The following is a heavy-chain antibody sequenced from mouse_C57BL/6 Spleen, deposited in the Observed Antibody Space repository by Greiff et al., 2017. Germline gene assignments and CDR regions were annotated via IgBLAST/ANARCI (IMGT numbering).Heavy chain of an antibody. D-gene: IGHD3-2*02. Sequence: EVQLQQSGPELVKPGASVKISCKASGYTFTDYYMNWVKQSHGKSLEWIGDINPNNGGTSYNQKFKGKATLTVDKSSSTAYMELRSLTSEDSAVYYCARSSTAQATDYWGQGTTLTVSS. J-gene: IGHJ2*01. V-gene: IGHV1-26*01. CDR3: ARSSTAQATDY. CDR2: INPNNGGT. CDR1: GYTFTDYY.